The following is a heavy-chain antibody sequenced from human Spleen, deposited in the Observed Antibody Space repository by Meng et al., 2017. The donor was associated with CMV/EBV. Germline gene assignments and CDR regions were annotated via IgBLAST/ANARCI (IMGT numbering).Heavy chain of an antibody. V-gene: IGHV3-21*01. J-gene: IGHJ4*02. D-gene: IGHD3-22*01. Sequence: GESLKISCAASGFRFSSYKINWIRQAPGKGLEWVSSISSTSSNIYYADSVKGRFTVSRDNAKNSLYLQMNSLRAEDTAVYYCARDQHYDSSGHWGQGTLVTVSS. CDR2: ISSTSSNI. CDR1: GFRFSSYK. CDR3: ARDQHYDSSGH.